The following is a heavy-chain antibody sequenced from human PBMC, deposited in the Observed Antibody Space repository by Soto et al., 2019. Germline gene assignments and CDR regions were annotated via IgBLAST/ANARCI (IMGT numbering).Heavy chain of an antibody. CDR3: ARARAILLHYHH. J-gene: IGHJ5*02. CDR2: IIPIFGTA. V-gene: IGHV1-69*01. Sequence: VKVPRKPCRGTFSSYAISWVRQAPGQGLEWMGGIIPIFGTANYEQKLQGRVTITADESTSTAYLELSSLRSEDTAGYYCARARAILLHYHHWGQRTLVNVA. D-gene: IGHD1-26*01. CDR1: RGTFSSYA.